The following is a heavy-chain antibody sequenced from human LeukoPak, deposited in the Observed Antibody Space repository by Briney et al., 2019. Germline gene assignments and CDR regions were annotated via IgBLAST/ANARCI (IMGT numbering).Heavy chain of an antibody. CDR3: ALKWELEYDAFDI. CDR2: ISAYNGNT. CDR1: GYTFTGYY. J-gene: IGHJ3*02. V-gene: IGHV1-18*04. D-gene: IGHD1-26*01. Sequence: ASVKVSCKASGYTFTGYYMHWVRQAPGQGLEWMGWISAYNGNTNYAQKLQGRVTMTTDTSTSTAYMELRSLRSDDTAVYYCALKWELEYDAFDIWGQGTMVTVSS.